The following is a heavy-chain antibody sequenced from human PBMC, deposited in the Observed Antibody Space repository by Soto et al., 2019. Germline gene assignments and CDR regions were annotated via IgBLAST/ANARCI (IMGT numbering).Heavy chain of an antibody. Sequence: EVQLVESGGGLVQPGGSLRLSCAASGLTVSTNPMSWVRQAPGKGLEWVSVIYTGGDTHYADSVKGRFTISRDNSKNTVNLQMYSLRPEDTAVYYWARDGSGHWGQGTLVTVSS. CDR2: IYTGGDT. J-gene: IGHJ4*02. CDR3: ARDGSGH. CDR1: GLTVSTNP. V-gene: IGHV3-66*01.